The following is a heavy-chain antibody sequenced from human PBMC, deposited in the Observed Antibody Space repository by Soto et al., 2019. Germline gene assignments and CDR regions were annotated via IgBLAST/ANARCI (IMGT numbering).Heavy chain of an antibody. CDR1: GFTFNHHN. Sequence: EVQLVESGGGLVQPGGSLRLSCAASGFTFNHHNMNWVRQAPGKGLEWVSFISSRSLTIYYADSVQGRFTISRDNNKNSLYLQMNSLRSEDTAVYYCASELYGDCAEDSWGQGTLVTVSS. CDR3: ASELYGDCAEDS. CDR2: ISSRSLTI. D-gene: IGHD4-17*01. J-gene: IGHJ4*02. V-gene: IGHV3-48*01.